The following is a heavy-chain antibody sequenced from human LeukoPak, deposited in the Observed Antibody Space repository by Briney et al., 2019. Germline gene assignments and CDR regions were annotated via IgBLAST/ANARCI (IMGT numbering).Heavy chain of an antibody. CDR1: GFTFSNYD. CDR2: ISYHGTHK. CDR3: ANGRHMASAVAEFDH. V-gene: IGHV3-30*18. Sequence: GGSLRLSCEVSGFTFSNYDMHWVRQPPGKGLEWVAGISYHGTHKYYVDSVKGRFTVSRDNSKNTVYLQMNSLRTEDTALYYCANGRHMASAVAEFDHWGQGTQVTVSS. D-gene: IGHD2-21*01. J-gene: IGHJ4*02.